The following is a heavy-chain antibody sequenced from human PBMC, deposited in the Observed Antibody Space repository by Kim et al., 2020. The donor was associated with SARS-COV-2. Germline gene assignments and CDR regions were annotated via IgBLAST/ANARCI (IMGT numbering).Heavy chain of an antibody. J-gene: IGHJ4*02. V-gene: IGHV6-1*01. CDR3: VRGGYTSVWF. D-gene: IGHD6-19*01. Sequence: SQTLSLTCAISGDSVSSNSSAWSWIRQSPSRGLEWLGRTFYRYKYYYDYAVSVKSRITINPDTSKNQFSLQLNSVTPEDTTVYYCVRGGYTSVWFWGQGTLVTVAS. CDR1: GDSVSSNSSA. CDR2: TFYRYKYYY.